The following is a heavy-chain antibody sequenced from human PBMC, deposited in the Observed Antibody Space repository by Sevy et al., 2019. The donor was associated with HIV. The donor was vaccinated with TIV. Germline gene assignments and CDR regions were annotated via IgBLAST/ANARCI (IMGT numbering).Heavy chain of an antibody. CDR3: ARVDYQYYYYAMDV. CDR2: IWYDGSNQ. J-gene: IGHJ6*02. CDR1: GFTFNSYG. D-gene: IGHD4-17*01. Sequence: GGSLRLSCAASGFTFNSYGMHWVRQAPGKGLEWVAGIWYDGSNQYYEDSVKGRFTISRDNSKKTLYLQMNSLRADDTAVYFCARVDYQYYYYAMDVWGQGTTVTVSS. V-gene: IGHV3-33*01.